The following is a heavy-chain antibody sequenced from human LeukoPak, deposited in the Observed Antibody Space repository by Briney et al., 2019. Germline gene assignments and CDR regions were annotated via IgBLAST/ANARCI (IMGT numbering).Heavy chain of an antibody. Sequence: GGSLRLSCAASGFTFSSHWMHWVRQAPGKGLVWVSRINSDGSSTSYADSVKGRFTISRDNAKNTLYLQMNSPRAEDTAVYYCARPYGSGTLDGFDIWGQGTMVTVSS. D-gene: IGHD3-10*01. J-gene: IGHJ3*02. V-gene: IGHV3-74*01. CDR2: INSDGSST. CDR3: ARPYGSGTLDGFDI. CDR1: GFTFSSHW.